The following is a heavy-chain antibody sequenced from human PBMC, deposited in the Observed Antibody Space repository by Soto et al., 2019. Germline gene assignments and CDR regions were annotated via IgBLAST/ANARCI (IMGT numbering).Heavy chain of an antibody. J-gene: IGHJ4*02. CDR3: AKDWVGGSNRYQLDY. Sequence: LRLSCAASAFTFSNYAMAWVRQAPGKGLEWVSSIGNYGGDISYADSVKGRFTISRDNSKNTLYLQMDSLRAEDTAVYYCAKDWVGGSNRYQLDYWGQGTVVTVSS. V-gene: IGHV3-23*01. CDR2: IGNYGGDI. CDR1: AFTFSNYA. D-gene: IGHD1-26*01.